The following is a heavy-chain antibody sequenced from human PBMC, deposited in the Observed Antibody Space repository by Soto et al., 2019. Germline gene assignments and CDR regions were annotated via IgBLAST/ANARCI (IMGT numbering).Heavy chain of an antibody. Sequence: SETLSLTCTVSGGSISSYYWSWIRQPPGKGLEWIGYIYYSGSTNYNPSLKSRVTISVDTSKNQFSLKLSSVTAADTAVYYCARHRYCSGGSCPHYFDYWGQGTLVTVS. J-gene: IGHJ4*02. D-gene: IGHD2-15*01. CDR1: GGSISSYY. CDR2: IYYSGST. V-gene: IGHV4-59*08. CDR3: ARHRYCSGGSCPHYFDY.